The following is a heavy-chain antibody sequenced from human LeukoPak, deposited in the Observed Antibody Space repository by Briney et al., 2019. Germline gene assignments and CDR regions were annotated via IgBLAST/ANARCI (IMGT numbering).Heavy chain of an antibody. J-gene: IGHJ4*02. CDR1: GYTFTGYY. V-gene: IGHV1-2*02. Sequence: GASVKVSCKASGYTFTGYYMHWVRQAPGQGLEWMGWINTNSGGTKYAQKFQGRVTMTRDTSISTAYMDLTRLRSDDTAVYYCARVSGYDWESFYDYWGQGTLVTVSS. CDR2: INTNSGGT. CDR3: ARVSGYDWESFYDY. D-gene: IGHD5-12*01.